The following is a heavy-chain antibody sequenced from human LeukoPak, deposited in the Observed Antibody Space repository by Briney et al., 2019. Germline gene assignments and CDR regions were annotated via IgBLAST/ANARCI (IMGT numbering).Heavy chain of an antibody. CDR2: MNPISGNT. CDR3: ATQLSSGWPLRHLPFDY. D-gene: IGHD3-22*01. J-gene: IGHJ4*02. Sequence: ASVKVSCKASGYTFTSYDINWVRQATGQGLEWMGWMNPISGNTGHAQKFQGRVTMTEDTSTDTAYMELSSLRSEDTAVYYCATQLSSGWPLRHLPFDYWGQGTLVTVSS. V-gene: IGHV1-8*01. CDR1: GYTFTSYD.